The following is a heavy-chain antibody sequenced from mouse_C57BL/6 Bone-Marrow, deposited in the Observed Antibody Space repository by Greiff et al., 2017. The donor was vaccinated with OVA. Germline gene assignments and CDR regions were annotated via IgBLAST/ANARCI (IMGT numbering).Heavy chain of an antibody. CDR1: GYSITSGYY. D-gene: IGHD2-3*01. Sequence: EVQLQQSGPGLVKPSQSLSLTCSVTGYSITSGYYWNWIRQFPGNKLEWMGYISYDGSNNYNPSLKNRISITRDTSKNQFFLKLNSVTTEDTATYYCARGWGDAMDYWGQGTSVTVSS. J-gene: IGHJ4*01. CDR3: ARGWGDAMDY. CDR2: ISYDGSN. V-gene: IGHV3-6*01.